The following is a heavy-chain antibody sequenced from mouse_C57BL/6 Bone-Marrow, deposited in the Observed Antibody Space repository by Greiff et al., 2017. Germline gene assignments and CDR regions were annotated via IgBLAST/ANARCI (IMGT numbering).Heavy chain of an antibody. CDR1: GFTFSDYG. V-gene: IGHV5-15*01. CDR2: ISNLAYSI. J-gene: IGHJ4*01. CDR3: ARPNYYYGRGVAMDY. Sequence: EVQLVESGGGLVQPGGSLKLSCAASGFTFSDYGMAWVRQAPRKGPEWVAFISNLAYSIYYADTVTGRFTISSENAKNTLYLEMSSLRSEDTAMYYCARPNYYYGRGVAMDYWGQGTSVTVSS. D-gene: IGHD1-1*01.